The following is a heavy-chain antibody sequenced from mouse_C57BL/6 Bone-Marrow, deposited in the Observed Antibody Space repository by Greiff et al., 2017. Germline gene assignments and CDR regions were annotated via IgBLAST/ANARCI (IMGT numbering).Heavy chain of an antibody. D-gene: IGHD2-3*01. CDR1: GFNIKDDY. J-gene: IGHJ1*03. V-gene: IGHV14-4*01. Sequence: VQLKQSGAELVRPGASVKLSCTASGFNIKDDYMHWVKQRPEQGLEWIGWIDPENGDTEYASKFQGKATITADTSSNTAYLQLSSLTSEDSAVYFCARRADGYYWYFDVWGTGTTVTVSS. CDR2: IDPENGDT. CDR3: ARRADGYYWYFDV.